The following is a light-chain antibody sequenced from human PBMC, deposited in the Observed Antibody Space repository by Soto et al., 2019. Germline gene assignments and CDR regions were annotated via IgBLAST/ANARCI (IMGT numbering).Light chain of an antibody. Sequence: QSVLTQPASVSGSPGQSVTISCTATTSDIGHYNYVSWYQQHPGKAPKLEIYEVSNRPLGVSSRYSGSKSGNTASLTISGLQAEDEADYYCSSYRSTITVFGGGTKLTVL. CDR1: TSDIGHYNY. CDR3: SSYRSTITV. J-gene: IGLJ3*02. CDR2: EVS. V-gene: IGLV2-14*01.